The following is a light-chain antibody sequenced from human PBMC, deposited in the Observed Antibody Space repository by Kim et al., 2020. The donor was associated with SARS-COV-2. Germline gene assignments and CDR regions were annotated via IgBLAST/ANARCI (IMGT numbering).Light chain of an antibody. CDR2: WAS. CDR3: QQHYSTPQT. CDR1: QTVLYNSNNKNC. Sequence: DIVMTQSPDSLAVSLGERATINCKSSQTVLYNSNNKNCLAWYQQRPGQPPKLLISWASTRESGVPDRFSGSGSGTDFTLTISSLQAEDVAVYYCQQHYSTPQTFGQGTKLEI. J-gene: IGKJ2*01. V-gene: IGKV4-1*01.